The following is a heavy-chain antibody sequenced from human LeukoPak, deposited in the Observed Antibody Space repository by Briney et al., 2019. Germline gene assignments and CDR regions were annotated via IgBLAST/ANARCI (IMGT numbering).Heavy chain of an antibody. Sequence: SETLSLTCTVSGGSISSYYWSWIRQPAGKGLEGSGCIYTSGSTNYNPSLKSRVTMSVHAHKNQFSLKLSSVTAAYADVYFCASGSYYDILTGDPGGWFDPWGQGTLVTVSS. CDR2: IYTSGST. J-gene: IGHJ5*02. CDR3: ASGSYYDILTGDPGGWFDP. V-gene: IGHV4-4*07. D-gene: IGHD3-9*01. CDR1: GGSISSYY.